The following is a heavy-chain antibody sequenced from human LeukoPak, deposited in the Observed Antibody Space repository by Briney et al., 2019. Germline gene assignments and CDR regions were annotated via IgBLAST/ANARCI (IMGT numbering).Heavy chain of an antibody. D-gene: IGHD6-13*01. CDR3: ASWAYSSSWSNWFDP. CDR1: GGSISSYY. Sequence: PSETLSLTCTVSGGSISSYYWSWIRQPPGKELEWIGHIYYSGSTNYNPSLKSRVTISVDTSKNQFSLKLSSVTAADTAVYYCASWAYSSSWSNWFDPWGQGTLVTVSS. J-gene: IGHJ5*02. V-gene: IGHV4-59*01. CDR2: IYYSGST.